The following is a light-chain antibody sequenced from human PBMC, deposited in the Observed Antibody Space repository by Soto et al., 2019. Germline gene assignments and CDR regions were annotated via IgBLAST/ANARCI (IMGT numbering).Light chain of an antibody. CDR3: QQYGSSPLT. Sequence: EIVLTQSPGTLSLSPGERATLSCRASQSVSSSFLAWYQQKPGQAPRLLIYGPSSRDTGIPDRLSGSGSGTDFTLTISRLEPEDVAVYYCQQYGSSPLTFGGGTKVEIK. J-gene: IGKJ4*01. CDR2: GPS. V-gene: IGKV3-20*01. CDR1: QSVSSSF.